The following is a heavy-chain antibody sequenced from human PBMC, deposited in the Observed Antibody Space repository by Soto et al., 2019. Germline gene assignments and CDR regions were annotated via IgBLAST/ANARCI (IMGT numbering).Heavy chain of an antibody. CDR1: GYSFTSYW. J-gene: IGHJ6*02. CDR3: ARGSSFLMVAHYHYGMDV. CDR2: IYPGDSDT. Sequence: PGESLKISWKGSGYSFTSYWIGWVRQMPGKGLEWMGIIYPGDSDTRYSPSFQGQVTISADKSISTAYLQWSSLKASDTAMYYCARGSSFLMVAHYHYGMDVWGRGTTVTVSS. D-gene: IGHD6-6*01. V-gene: IGHV5-51*01.